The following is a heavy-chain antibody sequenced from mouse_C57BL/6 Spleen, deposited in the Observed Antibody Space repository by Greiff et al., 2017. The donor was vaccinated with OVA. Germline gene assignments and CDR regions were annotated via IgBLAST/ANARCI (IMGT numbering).Heavy chain of an antibody. CDR3: ARGYDGYYFFAY. CDR1: GFTFSSYA. Sequence: EVNLVESGGGLVKPGGSLKLSCAASGFTFSSYAMSWVRQTPEKRLEWVATISDGGSYTYYPDNVKGRFTISRDNAKNNLYLQMSHLKSEDTAMYYCARGYDGYYFFAYWGQGTLVTVSA. CDR2: ISDGGSYT. J-gene: IGHJ3*01. V-gene: IGHV5-4*03. D-gene: IGHD2-3*01.